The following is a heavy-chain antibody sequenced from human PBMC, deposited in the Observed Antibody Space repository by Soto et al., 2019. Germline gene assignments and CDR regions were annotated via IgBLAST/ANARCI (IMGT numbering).Heavy chain of an antibody. J-gene: IGHJ3*02. CDR1: GFTFSSYK. Sequence: EVQLVESGGGLVKPGGSLRLSCAASGFTFSSYKMNWVRQAPGKGLEWVSSISSSSSYIYYADSVKGRFTISRDNAKNSLYLQMNSLRVEDTAVYYCVRNDAFDIWAKVQWSPSLQ. CDR3: VRNDAFDI. CDR2: ISSSSSYI. V-gene: IGHV3-21*01.